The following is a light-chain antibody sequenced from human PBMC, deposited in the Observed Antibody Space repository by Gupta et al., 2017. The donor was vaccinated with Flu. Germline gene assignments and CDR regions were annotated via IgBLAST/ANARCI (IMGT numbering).Light chain of an antibody. CDR1: QNINGY. CDR3: QEAYSGLL. Sequence: DIQVTQFPSSLSASVGDRVFITCRISQNINGYLNWYQHRRGKAPRLLIYDAFTLQRGVPSRFSGSGSGTEFTLTSSRLQPEDFAVYYWQEAYSGLLFGGGTKVEMK. V-gene: IGKV1-39*01. J-gene: IGKJ4*01. CDR2: DAF.